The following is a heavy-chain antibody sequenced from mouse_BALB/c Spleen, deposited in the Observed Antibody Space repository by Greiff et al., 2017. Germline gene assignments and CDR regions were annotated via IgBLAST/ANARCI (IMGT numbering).Heavy chain of an antibody. Sequence: EVMLVESGPGLVKPSQSLSLTCTVTGYSITSDYAWNWIRQFPGNKLEWMGYISYSGSTSYNPSLKSRISITRDTSKNQFFLQLNSVTTEDTATYYCARGNYGDYWGQGTTLTVSS. D-gene: IGHD1-1*01. V-gene: IGHV3-2*02. CDR2: ISYSGST. J-gene: IGHJ2*01. CDR1: GYSITSDYA. CDR3: ARGNYGDY.